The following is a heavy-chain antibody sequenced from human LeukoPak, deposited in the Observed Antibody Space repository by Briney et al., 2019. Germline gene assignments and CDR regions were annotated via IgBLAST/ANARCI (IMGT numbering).Heavy chain of an antibody. CDR1: GFTVSSNY. V-gene: IGHV3-53*01. CDR2: IYSGGST. Sequence: PGGSLRLSCAASGFTVSSNYMSWVRQAPGKGLEWVSVIYSGGSTYYSDSVKGRFTIFRDNSKNTLYLQMNSLKAEDTGVYYCGTSKQWLVPFDYWGQGTLVTVSS. J-gene: IGHJ4*02. CDR3: GTSKQWLVPFDY. D-gene: IGHD6-19*01.